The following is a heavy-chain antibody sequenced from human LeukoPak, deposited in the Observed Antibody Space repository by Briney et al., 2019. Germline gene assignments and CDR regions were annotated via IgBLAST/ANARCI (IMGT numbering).Heavy chain of an antibody. Sequence: GGSLRLSCGASGFTFSDYYMSWIRQAPGKGLEWISYISRSASTIYYADSVRGRFTVSRDNAKNSLYLQMTSLRAEDTAVYYCARDRCSAGSCYYYFDYWGQGTLVTVSS. CDR2: ISRSASTI. V-gene: IGHV3-11*01. D-gene: IGHD2-15*01. CDR1: GFTFSDYY. J-gene: IGHJ4*02. CDR3: ARDRCSAGSCYYYFDY.